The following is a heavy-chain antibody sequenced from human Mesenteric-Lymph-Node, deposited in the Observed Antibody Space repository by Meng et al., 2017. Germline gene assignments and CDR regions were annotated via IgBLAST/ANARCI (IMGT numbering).Heavy chain of an antibody. V-gene: IGHV3-33*01. Sequence: GGSLRLSCAASGFTFSSYGMHWVRQAPGKGLEWVAVIWYDGSNKYYADSVKGRFTISRDNSKNTLYLQMNSLRAEDTAVYYCARDLYVSDTAMVTNSWGQGTLVTVSS. CDR1: GFTFSSYG. D-gene: IGHD5-18*01. CDR3: ARDLYVSDTAMVTNS. CDR2: IWYDGSNK. J-gene: IGHJ5*02.